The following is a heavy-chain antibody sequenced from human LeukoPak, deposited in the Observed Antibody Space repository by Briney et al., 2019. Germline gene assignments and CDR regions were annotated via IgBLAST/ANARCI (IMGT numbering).Heavy chain of an antibody. CDR1: GFTFNTYA. CDR2: ISVSGRSA. CDR3: AKSDRWYYYYGMDV. D-gene: IGHD5-24*01. Sequence: GGSLRLSCEASGFTFNTYAMTWVRQAPGKGLDWVSLISVSGRSAYYADSVKGRFTISRDNSKSTLYLQMNSLRAEDTAVYYCAKSDRWYYYYGMDVWGQGTTVTVSS. J-gene: IGHJ6*02. V-gene: IGHV3-23*01.